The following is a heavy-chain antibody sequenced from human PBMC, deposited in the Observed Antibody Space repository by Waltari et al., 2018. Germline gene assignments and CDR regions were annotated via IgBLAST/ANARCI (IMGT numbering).Heavy chain of an antibody. CDR2: IYYSGST. Sequence: QVQLQESGPGLVKPSETLSLTCTVSGGSISSYYWSWIRQPPGKGLEWSGYIYYSGSTNYNPSLNSRVTISVDTSKNQFSLKLSSVTAADTAVYYCASITWGYYFDYWGQGTLVTVSS. CDR1: GGSISSYY. D-gene: IGHD1-20*01. CDR3: ASITWGYYFDY. J-gene: IGHJ4*02. V-gene: IGHV4-59*01.